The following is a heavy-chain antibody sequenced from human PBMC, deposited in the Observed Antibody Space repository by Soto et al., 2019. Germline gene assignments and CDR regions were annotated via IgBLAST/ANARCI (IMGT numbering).Heavy chain of an antibody. CDR1: GGSISSGDYY. Sequence: TLSLTCTVSGGSISSGDYYWSWIRQPPGKGLEWIGYIYYSGSTYSNPSLKSRVTISVDTSKNQFSLKLSSVTATDTAVYYCARSLVVVAAYFDYWGQGTLVTVSS. D-gene: IGHD2-15*01. CDR2: IYYSGST. V-gene: IGHV4-30-4*01. J-gene: IGHJ4*02. CDR3: ARSLVVVAAYFDY.